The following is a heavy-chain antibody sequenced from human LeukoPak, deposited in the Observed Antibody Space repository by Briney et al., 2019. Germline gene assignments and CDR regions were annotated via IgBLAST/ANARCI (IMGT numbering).Heavy chain of an antibody. V-gene: IGHV1-3*01. Sequence: ASVKVSCKASGYTFSDYAVHWVRQAPGQRFEWMGWIDAGNGDTRYSQKFQGRVTITRDTSASTAYIELRSLRSEDTAVYYRARGTIFGVVSGPSYGMDVWGQGTTVTVSS. J-gene: IGHJ6*02. CDR3: ARGTIFGVVSGPSYGMDV. D-gene: IGHD3-3*01. CDR1: GYTFSDYA. CDR2: IDAGNGDT.